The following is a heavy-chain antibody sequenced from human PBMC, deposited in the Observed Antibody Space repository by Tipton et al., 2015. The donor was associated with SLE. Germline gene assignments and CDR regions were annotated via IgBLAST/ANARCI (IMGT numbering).Heavy chain of an antibody. J-gene: IGHJ2*01. CDR2: MYQSGTT. CDR3: AGRLAGDSLWYFDL. CDR1: GGPFSGDY. D-gene: IGHD3-16*01. Sequence: TLSLTCAVYGGPFSGDYWGWIRQPPGKGLEWIGTMYQSGTTHYNPSLKSRVTMSLDTSEEQFSLNLNSVTAADTAVYYCAGRLAGDSLWYFDLWGRGTLVTVSS. V-gene: IGHV4-34*01.